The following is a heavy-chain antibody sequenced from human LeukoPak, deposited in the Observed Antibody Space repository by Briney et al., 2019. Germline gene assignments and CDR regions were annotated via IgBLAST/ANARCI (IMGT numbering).Heavy chain of an antibody. CDR2: INSDVSST. D-gene: IGHD1-26*01. Sequence: SGGSLRLSCAASGFTFSSYWMHWVRQAPGKGLVWVSRINSDVSSTSYADSVKGRFTISRDNAKNTLYLQMNSLRAEDTSVYYCARDRNTGSSYENLFEYWGQGSLVTVSS. CDR3: ARDRNTGSSYENLFEY. V-gene: IGHV3-74*01. J-gene: IGHJ4*02. CDR1: GFTFSSYW.